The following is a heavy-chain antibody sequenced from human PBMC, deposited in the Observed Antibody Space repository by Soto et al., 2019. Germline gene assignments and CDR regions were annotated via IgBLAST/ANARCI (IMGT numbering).Heavy chain of an antibody. D-gene: IGHD6-13*01. CDR1: GGTFSSYA. Sequence: SVKVSCKASGGTFSSYAISWVRQAPGQGLEWMGGIIPMFGTANYAQKFQGRVTITADESTSTAYMELSSLRSEDTAVYYCARHQTAAAAYYGMDVWGQGTTVTVSS. J-gene: IGHJ6*02. V-gene: IGHV1-69*13. CDR3: ARHQTAAAAYYGMDV. CDR2: IIPMFGTA.